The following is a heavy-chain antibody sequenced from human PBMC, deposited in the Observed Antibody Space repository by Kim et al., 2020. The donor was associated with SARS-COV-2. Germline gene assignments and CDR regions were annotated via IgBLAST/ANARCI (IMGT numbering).Heavy chain of an antibody. D-gene: IGHD5-12*01. Sequence: GGSLRLSCAASGFTFSNAWMSWVRQAPGKGLEWVGRIKSKTDGGTTDYAAPVKGRFTISRDDSKNTLYLQMNSLKTEDTAVYYCTTDVWSSYIVATIDDYWGQGTLVTVSS. CDR3: TTDVWSSYIVATIDDY. CDR2: IKSKTDGGTT. CDR1: GFTFSNAW. V-gene: IGHV3-15*01. J-gene: IGHJ4*02.